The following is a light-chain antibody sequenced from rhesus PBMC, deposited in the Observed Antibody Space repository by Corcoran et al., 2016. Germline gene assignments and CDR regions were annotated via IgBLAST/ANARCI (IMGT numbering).Light chain of an antibody. Sequence: EIVMTQSPATLALSPGERATLSCRASQSVSSYLAWYQQNPGPAPRLLIYGASSRATGIPARFSGSGSGTEFTLTISGLGPEDVGVYFCLQSSNWPRTFGQGTKVEIK. CDR3: LQSSNWPRT. CDR2: GAS. CDR1: QSVSSY. V-gene: IGKV3-24*04. J-gene: IGKJ1*01.